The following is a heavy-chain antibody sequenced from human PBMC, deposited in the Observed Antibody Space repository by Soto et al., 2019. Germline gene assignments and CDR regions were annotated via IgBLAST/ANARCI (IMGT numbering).Heavy chain of an antibody. CDR2: TYHRGTT. CDR3: ARHIAAGGTGNFDS. CDR1: GGSISSYY. V-gene: IGHV4-59*13. D-gene: IGHD6-13*01. Sequence: PSETLSLTCTVSGGSISSYYWSWIRQPPGKGLEWMGFTYHRGTTNYNPSLTSRVTISVDSSKRQFSLRLSSVNAADTAVYFCARHIAAGGTGNFDSWGQGTLVTVSS. J-gene: IGHJ4*02.